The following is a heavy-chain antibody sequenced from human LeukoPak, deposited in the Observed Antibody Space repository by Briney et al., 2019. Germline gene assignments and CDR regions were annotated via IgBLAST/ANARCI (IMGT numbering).Heavy chain of an antibody. V-gene: IGHV3-30*02. J-gene: IGHJ4*02. D-gene: IGHD1-26*01. CDR3: AKDREVFFRPVGAD. CDR1: GFTFSTYG. Sequence: PGGSLRLSCAASGFTFSTYGIHWVRQAPGKGLEWVAFIQYDGSNKYYADSVKGRFTISRDNSKSTLYLQMNNLRPEDTAVYYCAKDREVFFRPVGADWGQGTLVTVST. CDR2: IQYDGSNK.